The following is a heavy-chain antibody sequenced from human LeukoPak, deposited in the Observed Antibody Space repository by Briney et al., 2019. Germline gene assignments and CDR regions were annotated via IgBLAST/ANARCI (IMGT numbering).Heavy chain of an antibody. CDR2: IDISGSNA. CDR1: GFTFSSHA. D-gene: IGHD4-17*01. J-gene: IGHJ4*02. V-gene: IGHV3-23*01. Sequence: GGSLRLSCAASGFTFSSHAMSWVRQAPGRGLEWVSSIDISGSNAYYADSVKGRFTISRDNSRKTLYLQMDSLRAEDSAIYYCAKELRPNDYWGQGTLVTVSS. CDR3: AKELRPNDY.